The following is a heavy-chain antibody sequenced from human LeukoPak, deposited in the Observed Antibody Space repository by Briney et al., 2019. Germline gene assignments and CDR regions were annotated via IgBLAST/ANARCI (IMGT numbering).Heavy chain of an antibody. J-gene: IGHJ4*02. CDR2: ISSSSSYI. Sequence: GVSLRLSCAASGFTFSSYSMNWVRQAPGKGLEWVSSISSSSSYIYYADSVKGRFTISRDNAKNSLYLQMNSLRADDTAVYYCAKDRTTIFGVVMDQWGQGTLVTVSS. CDR1: GFTFSSYS. V-gene: IGHV3-21*04. CDR3: AKDRTTIFGVVMDQ. D-gene: IGHD3-3*01.